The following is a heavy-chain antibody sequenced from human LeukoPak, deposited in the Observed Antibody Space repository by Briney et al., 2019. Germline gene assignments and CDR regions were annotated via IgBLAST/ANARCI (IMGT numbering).Heavy chain of an antibody. CDR2: IWYDGSNK. Sequence: PGRSLRLSCAASGFTFSSYGMHWVRQAPGKGLEWVAVIWYDGSNKYYADSVKGRFTISRDNSKNTLYLQMNSLGAEDTAVYYCARDHDGRVADLRRVVHYYGMDVWGQGTTVTVSS. CDR1: GFTFSSYG. CDR3: ARDHDGRVADLRRVVHYYGMDV. D-gene: IGHD3-22*01. V-gene: IGHV3-33*01. J-gene: IGHJ6*02.